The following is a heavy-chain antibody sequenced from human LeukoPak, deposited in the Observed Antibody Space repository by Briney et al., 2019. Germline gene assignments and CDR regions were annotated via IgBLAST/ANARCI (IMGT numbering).Heavy chain of an antibody. V-gene: IGHV3-66*03. D-gene: IGHD3/OR15-3a*01. CDR2: IRDSGEA. Sequence: TGGSLRLSCAVSGFRVSDYYMSWLRQAPGKGLEWVGLIRDSGEAFYADFARGRFAISRDESENTLYLQMNSLRVEDTAVYFCARDRAANQDWVEFDPWGQGTPVIVSS. J-gene: IGHJ5*02. CDR3: ARDRAANQDWVEFDP. CDR1: GFRVSDYY.